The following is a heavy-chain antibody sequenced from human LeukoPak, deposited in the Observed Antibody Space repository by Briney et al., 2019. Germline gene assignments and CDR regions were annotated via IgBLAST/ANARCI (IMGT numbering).Heavy chain of an antibody. Sequence: GGSLRLSCAASGFTFSSYAMHWVRQAPGKGLEWVAVISYDGSNKYYADSVKGRFTISRDNSKNTLYLQMNSLRAEDTAVYYCAREYSSGWPDAFDIWGQGTMVTVSS. CDR1: GFTFSSYA. V-gene: IGHV3-30-3*01. D-gene: IGHD6-19*01. CDR3: AREYSSGWPDAFDI. J-gene: IGHJ3*02. CDR2: ISYDGSNK.